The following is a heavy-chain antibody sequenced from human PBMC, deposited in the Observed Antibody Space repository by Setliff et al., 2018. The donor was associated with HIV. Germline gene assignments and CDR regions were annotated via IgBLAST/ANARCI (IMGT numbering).Heavy chain of an antibody. CDR3: TTSTVAGLFDY. Sequence: SETLSLTCAVYGGSFSGSYWSWIRQPPGKDLEWIGEINHSGSTNYNPSLKSRVTMSVDTSKTQFSLKLSSVIAADTAVYYCTTSTVAGLFDYWDQGAPVTVSS. CDR1: GGSFSGSY. J-gene: IGHJ4*02. CDR2: INHSGST. V-gene: IGHV4-34*01. D-gene: IGHD6-19*01.